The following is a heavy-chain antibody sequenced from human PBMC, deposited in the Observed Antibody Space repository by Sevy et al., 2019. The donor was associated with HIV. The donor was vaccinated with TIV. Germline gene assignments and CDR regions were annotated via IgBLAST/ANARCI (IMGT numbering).Heavy chain of an antibody. J-gene: IGHJ4*02. V-gene: IGHV3-30*09. CDR1: GFNFSTYA. CDR3: ARDARGDAAPPDY. D-gene: IGHD3-16*01. Sequence: GGSLRLSCSVSGFNFSTYAMHWVRQAPGKGLEWVAVISSDVIRKYYGASVRGRFAISRDNSNNTVSLQMNSLRIEDTAVYYCARDARGDAAPPDYWGQGTLVTVSS. CDR2: ISSDVIRK.